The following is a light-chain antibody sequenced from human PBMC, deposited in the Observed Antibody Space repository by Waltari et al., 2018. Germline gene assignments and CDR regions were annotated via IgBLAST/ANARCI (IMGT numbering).Light chain of an antibody. CDR3: MQDIRLPGT. CDR2: GVS. J-gene: IGKJ1*01. Sequence: QSMPDSVGKSALDWYLQKPGQAPQLLIFGVSNRFSGVPDRFSGSGSGTDFTLKISRVEAEDVAVYYCMQDIRLPGTFGQGTKVEIK. CDR1: QSMPDSVGKSA. V-gene: IGKV2-29*02.